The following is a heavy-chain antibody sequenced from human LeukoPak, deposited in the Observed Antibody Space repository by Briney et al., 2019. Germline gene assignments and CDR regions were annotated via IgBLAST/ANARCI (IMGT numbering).Heavy chain of an antibody. Sequence: TGGSLRLSCAASGFIFTSYRMNWVRQAPGKGLEWVSYISSSSSTIYYADSVKGRFTISRDNAKNSLYLQMNSLRAEDTAVYYCARQRAGFTVTTSDYWGQGTLVTVSS. D-gene: IGHD4-17*01. J-gene: IGHJ4*02. V-gene: IGHV3-48*01. CDR3: ARQRAGFTVTTSDY. CDR1: GFIFTSYR. CDR2: ISSSSSTI.